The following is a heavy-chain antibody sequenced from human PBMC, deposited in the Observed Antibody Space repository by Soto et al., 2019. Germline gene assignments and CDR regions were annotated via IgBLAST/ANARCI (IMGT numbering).Heavy chain of an antibody. CDR1: GGSISSGGYY. D-gene: IGHD3-10*01. CDR2: IYYSGST. J-gene: IGHJ4*02. CDR3: ARGVSSGSYGYFDY. V-gene: IGHV4-31*03. Sequence: SETLSLNCPVSGGSISSGGYYWSWIRQHPGKGLEWIGYIYYSGSTYYNPSLKSRVTISVDTSKNQFSLKLSSVTAADTAVYYCARGVSSGSYGYFDYWGQGTLVTVSS.